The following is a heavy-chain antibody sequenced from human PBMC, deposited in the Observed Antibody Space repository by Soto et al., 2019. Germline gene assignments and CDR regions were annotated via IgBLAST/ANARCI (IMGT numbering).Heavy chain of an antibody. Sequence: VQLQESGSGLVKPSQSLSLTCTVSGVSLNTADTWWGWIRQSPGKGLEFIGYYHSGGSTYYDAALRSRVIISADTSNSRFSLKLSSVTVADTAVYFCVRSRQMESGNDYGLDVWGQGTTVTVSS. CDR2: YHSGGST. J-gene: IGHJ6*02. CDR1: GVSLNTADTW. V-gene: IGHV4-30-4*01. CDR3: VRSRQMESGNDYGLDV. D-gene: IGHD1-1*01.